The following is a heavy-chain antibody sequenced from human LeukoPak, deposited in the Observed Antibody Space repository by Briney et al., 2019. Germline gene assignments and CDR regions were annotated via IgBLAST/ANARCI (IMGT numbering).Heavy chain of an antibody. Sequence: GGSLRLSCAASGFTFSGSAMHWVRQASGKGLEWVGRIRSKANSYATAYAASVKGRFTISRDDSKNTAYLQMNSLKTEDTAVYYCTSRFWSGYYYYFDYWGQGTLVTVSS. CDR3: TSRFWSGYYYYFDY. CDR1: GFTFSGSA. D-gene: IGHD3-3*01. V-gene: IGHV3-73*01. J-gene: IGHJ4*02. CDR2: IRSKANSYAT.